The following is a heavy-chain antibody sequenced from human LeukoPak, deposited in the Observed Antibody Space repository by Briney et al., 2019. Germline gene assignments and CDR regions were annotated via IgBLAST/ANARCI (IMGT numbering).Heavy chain of an antibody. D-gene: IGHD2-15*01. CDR1: GFTFSSYG. V-gene: IGHV3-33*01. J-gene: IGHJ6*02. CDR3: AREELLPPYYYYGMDV. Sequence: GGSLRLSCAASGFTFSSYGMHWVRQAPGKGLEWVAVIWYDGNNKYYADSVKGRFTISRDNSKNTLYLQMNSLRAEDTAVYYCAREELLPPYYYYGMDVWGQGTTVTVSS. CDR2: IWYDGNNK.